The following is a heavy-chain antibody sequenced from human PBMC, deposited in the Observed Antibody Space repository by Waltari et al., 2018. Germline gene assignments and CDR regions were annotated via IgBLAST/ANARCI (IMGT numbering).Heavy chain of an antibody. CDR3: ARDASDCSSTSCYAEA. CDR1: GGHFSSYA. V-gene: IGHV1-69*04. J-gene: IGHJ4*02. D-gene: IGHD2-2*01. CDR2: IIPILGIA. Sequence: QVQLVQSGAEVKKPGSSVKVSCKASGGHFSSYAIIWVRQAPGQGLEWMGGIIPILGIANYAQKFQGRVTITADESTSTAYMELSSLRSEDTAVYYCARDASDCSSTSCYAEAWGQGTLVTVSS.